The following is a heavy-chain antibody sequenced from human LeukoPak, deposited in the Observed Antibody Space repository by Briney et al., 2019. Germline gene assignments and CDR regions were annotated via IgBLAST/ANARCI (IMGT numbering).Heavy chain of an antibody. J-gene: IGHJ6*03. CDR3: AKGPSYDYDYYYMDV. CDR1: GFTFSSYG. Sequence: PGGSLRLSCAASGFTFSSYGMSWVRQAPGKGLEWVSAISGSGGSTYYADSVKGRFTISRDNSNNTLYLQINSLRAEDTALYYCAKGPSYDYDYYYMDVWGKGTTVTVSS. CDR2: ISGSGGST. D-gene: IGHD3-16*01. V-gene: IGHV3-23*01.